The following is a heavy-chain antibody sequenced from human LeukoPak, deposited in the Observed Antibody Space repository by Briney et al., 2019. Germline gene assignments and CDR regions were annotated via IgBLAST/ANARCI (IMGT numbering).Heavy chain of an antibody. Sequence: SVKVSCKASGGTFSSYAISWVRQAPGQGLEWMGGIIPIFGTANYAQKFQGRVTITADESTSTAYKELSSLRSEDTAVYYCARVGYSGYEDWFDPWGQGTLVTVSS. CDR3: ARVGYSGYEDWFDP. CDR2: IIPIFGTA. J-gene: IGHJ5*02. V-gene: IGHV1-69*13. D-gene: IGHD5-12*01. CDR1: GGTFSSYA.